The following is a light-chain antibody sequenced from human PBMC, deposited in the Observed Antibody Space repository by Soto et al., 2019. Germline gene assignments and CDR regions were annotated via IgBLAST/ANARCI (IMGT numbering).Light chain of an antibody. Sequence: DVHMTQSPSSLSASVRYRVTITCRASHNTRGYLNWYQQKPWKAPKLLVYAASNLQSGIPSRFSGSGSETDFTPTINSLQPDDFATYYCQQYDSYSSGPFGQGTKVDIK. V-gene: IGKV1-39*01. CDR3: QQYDSYSSGP. CDR2: AAS. CDR1: HNTRGY. J-gene: IGKJ1*01.